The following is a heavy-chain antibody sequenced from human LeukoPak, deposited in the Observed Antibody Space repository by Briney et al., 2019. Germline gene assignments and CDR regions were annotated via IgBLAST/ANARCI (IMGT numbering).Heavy chain of an antibody. CDR1: GFAFSDYY. V-gene: IGHV3-11*04. J-gene: IGHJ6*03. D-gene: IGHD2-2*01. CDR3: ARDRELAHCVTTSCDHYYYYYMDV. CDR2: IGSSGTTI. Sequence: GGSLRLSCAASGFAFSDYYMSWIRQAPGKGLEWVSYIGSSGTTISYADSVKGRFTISRDNAENSLYLQVNHLRDEDTAVYYCARDRELAHCVTTSCDHYYYYYMDVWGKGTTVTVSS.